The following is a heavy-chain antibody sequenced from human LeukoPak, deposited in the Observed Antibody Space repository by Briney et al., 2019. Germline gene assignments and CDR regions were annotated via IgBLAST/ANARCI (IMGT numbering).Heavy chain of an antibody. D-gene: IGHD1-26*01. CDR3: TRVPGGSYYRLDI. V-gene: IGHV3-49*04. CDR1: GFTFGDFA. J-gene: IGHJ3*02. Sequence: GGSLRLSCTASGFTFGDFALSSVRQAPGKGLEWVGFIRSRAYGRTTEYAASVKGRFTISRDDSKSIASLQMNSLKTEDTAVYYCTRVPGGSYYRLDIWGQGTMVTVSS. CDR2: IRSRAYGRTT.